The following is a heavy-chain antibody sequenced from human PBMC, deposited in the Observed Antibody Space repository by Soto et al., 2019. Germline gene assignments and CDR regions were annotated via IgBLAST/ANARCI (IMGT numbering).Heavy chain of an antibody. J-gene: IGHJ4*02. V-gene: IGHV4-4*02. D-gene: IGHD1-26*01. Sequence: HVQPQESGPGLVRPSGTLSLTCAVSGGSISSDRWWSWVRQSPGRGLEWIGESHHSGGSNDNPSLKSRVTISVDKSKDQSPLTLNSVPAADTAVFYCARKSYSAFSLGYWGQGSLVTVSS. CDR1: GGSISSDRW. CDR2: SHHSGGS. CDR3: ARKSYSAFSLGY.